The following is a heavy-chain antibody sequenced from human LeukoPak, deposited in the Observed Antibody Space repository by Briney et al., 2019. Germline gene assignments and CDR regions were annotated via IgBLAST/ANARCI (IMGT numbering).Heavy chain of an antibody. CDR3: ARGIAAAGTMGPTYYYYYYMDV. CDR1: GGSFSGYY. CDR2: INHSGST. Sequence: SETLSLTCAVYGGSFSGYYWSWIRQPPGKGLEWIGEINHSGSTNYNPSLKSRVTISVDTSKNQFSLKLSSVTAADTAVYYCARGIAAAGTMGPTYYYYYYMDVWGKGTTVTISS. J-gene: IGHJ6*03. D-gene: IGHD6-13*01. V-gene: IGHV4-34*01.